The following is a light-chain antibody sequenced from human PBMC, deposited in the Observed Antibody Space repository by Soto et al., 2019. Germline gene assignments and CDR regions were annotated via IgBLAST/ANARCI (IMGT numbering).Light chain of an antibody. CDR2: EVN. J-gene: IGLJ2*01. V-gene: IGLV2-8*01. CDR3: SSCADSNNLV. Sequence: QSVLTQPPSASGSPGQSVTISCTGTSSDVGGYNYVSWYQQHPGKAPKLIIYEVNKRPSGVPDRFSGSKSGNTASLTVSGLQAEDEAGYHCSSCADSNNLVFGGGTQLTVL. CDR1: SSDVGGYNY.